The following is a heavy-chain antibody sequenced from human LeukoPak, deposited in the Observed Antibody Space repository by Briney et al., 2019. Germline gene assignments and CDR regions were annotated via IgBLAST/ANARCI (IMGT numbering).Heavy chain of an antibody. CDR3: ARGELRD. Sequence: GGSLRLSCAASGFTFSNYAMHWVHQAPGKGLEWVAVISYDGSNRYYADSVKGRFTISRDNSKNTLYLQMNSLRSEDTAVYYCARGELRDWGQGTLVTVSS. CDR2: ISYDGSNR. CDR1: GFTFSNYA. J-gene: IGHJ4*02. D-gene: IGHD1-26*01. V-gene: IGHV3-30-3*01.